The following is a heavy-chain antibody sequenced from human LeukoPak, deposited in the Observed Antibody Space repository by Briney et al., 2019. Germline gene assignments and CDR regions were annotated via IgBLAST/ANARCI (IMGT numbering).Heavy chain of an antibody. CDR3: AKDSTGVNYYYMDV. CDR1: GFTFSSYG. D-gene: IGHD6-25*01. J-gene: IGHJ6*03. V-gene: IGHV3-30*02. Sequence: GGSLRLSCAASGFTFSSYGMHWVRQAPGKGLEWVAFIRYDGSNKYYADSVKGRFTISRDNSKNTLYLQMNSLRAEDTAVYCCAKDSTGVNYYYMDVWGKGTTVTVSS. CDR2: IRYDGSNK.